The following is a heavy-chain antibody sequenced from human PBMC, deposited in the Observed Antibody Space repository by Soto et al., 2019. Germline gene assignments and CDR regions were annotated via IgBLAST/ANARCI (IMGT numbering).Heavy chain of an antibody. V-gene: IGHV3-33*01. CDR3: ARGFLEWELRL. CDR2: IWYDGSNK. CDR1: GFTFSSYG. D-gene: IGHD1-26*01. Sequence: GGSLRLSCAASGFTFSSYGMHWVRQAPGKGLEWVAVIWYDGSNKYYADSVKGRFTISRDNSKNTLYLQMNSLRAEDTAVYYCARGFLEWELRLWGQGTLVTVSS. J-gene: IGHJ4*02.